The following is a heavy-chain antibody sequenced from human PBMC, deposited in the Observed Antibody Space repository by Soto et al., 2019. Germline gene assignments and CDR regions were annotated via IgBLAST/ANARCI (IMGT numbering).Heavy chain of an antibody. D-gene: IGHD3-10*01. CDR2: IYYSGST. V-gene: IGHV4-39*01. CDR1: GGSISSSSYY. Sequence: SETLSLTCTVSGGSISSSSYYWGWIRQPPGKGLEWIGSIYYSGSTYYNPSLKSRVTISVDTSKNQFSLKLSSVTAADTAVYYSARYYRSGSTYFDYWGQGTLVTVSS. J-gene: IGHJ4*02. CDR3: ARYYRSGSTYFDY.